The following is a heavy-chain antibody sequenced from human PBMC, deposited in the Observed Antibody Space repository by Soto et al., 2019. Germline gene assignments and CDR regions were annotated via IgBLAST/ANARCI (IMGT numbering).Heavy chain of an antibody. J-gene: IGHJ4*02. CDR1: GYTFSTYY. V-gene: IGHV5-10-1*01. Sequence: EVQLVQSGAEVKKPGESLKISCKGSGYTFSTYYISWVRQMPGKGLEWMGRIDPSDSHATYSPSFQGNVTMSVDKSINTDYLHWSSLKASDTAVYYCARLRDYWGQGTLVTVSS. CDR2: IDPSDSHA. CDR3: ARLRDY.